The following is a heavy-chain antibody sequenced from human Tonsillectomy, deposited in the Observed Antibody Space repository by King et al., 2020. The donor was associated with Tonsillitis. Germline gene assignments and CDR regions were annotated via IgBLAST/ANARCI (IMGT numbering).Heavy chain of an antibody. V-gene: IGHV3-7*03. Sequence: VQLVESGGGLVQPGGSLRLSCVASGFTFGTYWMSWVRQAPGKGLEWVANIKQDGSEKYYVDSVKGRFTISRDNATNSLYLQMSSLRAEDTAVYYCARGDRGAAGHLYDYYGMDVWGQGTTVIVSS. CDR1: GFTFGTYW. CDR2: IKQDGSEK. CDR3: ARGDRGAAGHLYDYYGMDV. D-gene: IGHD6-13*01. J-gene: IGHJ6*02.